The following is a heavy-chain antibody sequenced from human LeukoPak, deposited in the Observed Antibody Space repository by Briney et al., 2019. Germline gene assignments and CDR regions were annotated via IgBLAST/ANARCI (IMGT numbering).Heavy chain of an antibody. J-gene: IGHJ4*02. CDR1: GFTFSNYA. CDR2: VGGSGVKT. D-gene: IGHD2-2*01. V-gene: IGHV3-23*01. Sequence: GGSLRLSCAASGFTFSNYAIHWVRQAPGKGLEWVSIVGGSGVKTYYADSVKGRFTISRDNSKNTVYLQMDSLRAEDTAVYYCAKRGDCSGTCTYDYWGQGTLVTVSS. CDR3: AKRGDCSGTCTYDY.